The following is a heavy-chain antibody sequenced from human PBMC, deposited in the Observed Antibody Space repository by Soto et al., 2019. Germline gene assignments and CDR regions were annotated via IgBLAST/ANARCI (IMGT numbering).Heavy chain of an antibody. J-gene: IGHJ5*02. CDR2: VSYDGSFK. D-gene: IGHD6-6*01. CDR3: AKNGYEYSTSSPWLDP. V-gene: IGHV3-30*18. Sequence: GGSLRLSCEASGFTFSKFGIHWVRQAPGKGLEWVAVVSYDGSFKYYADSVKGRFTISRDNSKNTLYLQMNSLRPEDTALYYCAKNGYEYSTSSPWLDPWGQGTLVTVSS. CDR1: GFTFSKFG.